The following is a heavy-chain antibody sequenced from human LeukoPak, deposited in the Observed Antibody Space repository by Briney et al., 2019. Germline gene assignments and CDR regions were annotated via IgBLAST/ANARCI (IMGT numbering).Heavy chain of an antibody. Sequence: GESLKISCKGSGYSFPSYWIGWVRQMPGKGLEWMGIIYPGDSDTRYSPSFQGQVTISADKSISTAYLQWSSLKASDTAMYYCARHEYDILTGYPDYYYGMDVWGQGTTVTVSS. V-gene: IGHV5-51*01. D-gene: IGHD3-9*01. CDR2: IYPGDSDT. CDR3: ARHEYDILTGYPDYYYGMDV. CDR1: GYSFPSYW. J-gene: IGHJ6*02.